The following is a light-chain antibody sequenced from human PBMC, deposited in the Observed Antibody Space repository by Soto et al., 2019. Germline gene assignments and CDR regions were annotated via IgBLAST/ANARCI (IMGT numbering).Light chain of an antibody. CDR1: QGIRDD. Sequence: SSLSASVGDRVTITCRASQGIRDDLGWYQQKPGKAPKLLMYASSSLQSGVPSRFSGSGSGTDFTLTINSLQPEDFATYYCLQDYSYPLTFGGGTKVDIK. CDR3: LQDYSYPLT. J-gene: IGKJ4*01. CDR2: ASS. V-gene: IGKV1-6*01.